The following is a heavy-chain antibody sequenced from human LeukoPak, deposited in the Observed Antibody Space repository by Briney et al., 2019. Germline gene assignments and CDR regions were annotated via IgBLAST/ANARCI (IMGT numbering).Heavy chain of an antibody. V-gene: IGHV4-39*01. CDR1: GGSIITSSYY. D-gene: IGHD5-24*01. J-gene: IGHJ4*02. CDR3: AAIEMAPTNYFDY. Sequence: SETLSLICSVSGGSIITSSYYWGWIRQPPGKGLEWIGNVSYSGDSYYNPSLKSRVTISVDTSENQFSLKLTSATATDTAVYYCAAIEMAPTNYFDYWGQGMLVTVSS. CDR2: VSYSGDS.